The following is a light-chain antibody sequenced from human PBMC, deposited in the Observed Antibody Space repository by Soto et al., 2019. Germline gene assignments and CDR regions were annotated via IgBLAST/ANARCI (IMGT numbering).Light chain of an antibody. Sequence: DIQMTQSPSSLSASVGDRVTITCRASQDISVYLAWYQQKPGKVPKLLIYSASTLQSGVPSRFSGSGSGTDFTLTISSLQPEDVATYFCHKFNTAPRTFGQGTRLEIK. J-gene: IGKJ5*01. CDR2: SAS. CDR3: HKFNTAPRT. CDR1: QDISVY. V-gene: IGKV1-27*01.